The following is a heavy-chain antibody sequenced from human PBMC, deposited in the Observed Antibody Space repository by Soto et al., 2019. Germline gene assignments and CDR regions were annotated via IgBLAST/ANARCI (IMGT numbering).Heavy chain of an antibody. CDR1: GGSISSSNYY. J-gene: IGHJ6*03. V-gene: IGHV4-39*01. CDR3: ARHPSSSWAYYFYMDV. CDR2: IYYSGST. Sequence: XXTLSLPFTVYGGSISSSNYYWGLIRQPPGKGLEWIGSIYYSGSTYYSPSLKSRVTISVDTSKNQFSLKLSSVTAADTAVYYCARHPSSSWAYYFYMDVWGKGTPVTVSS. D-gene: IGHD6-6*01.